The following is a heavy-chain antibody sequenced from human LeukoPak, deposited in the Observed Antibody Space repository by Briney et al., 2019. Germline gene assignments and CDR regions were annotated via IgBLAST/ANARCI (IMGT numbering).Heavy chain of an antibody. CDR1: GGSFSVYY. V-gene: IGHV4-34*01. J-gene: IGHJ4*02. Sequence: SETLSLTCAVYGGSFSVYYWSWIRQSPGKGLEWIGEISHSGSTYYNPSLKSRVTISLDTSKNQFSLKLTSVTAADTAVYYCARGVSDQNWGQGTLVTVSS. CDR3: ARGVSDQN. CDR2: ISHSGST.